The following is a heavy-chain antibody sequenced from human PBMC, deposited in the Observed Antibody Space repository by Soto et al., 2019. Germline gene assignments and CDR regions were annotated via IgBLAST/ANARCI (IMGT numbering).Heavy chain of an antibody. CDR1: GFTFSSYV. CDR2: IAKDGTNK. D-gene: IGHD3-22*01. V-gene: IGHV3-30*14. Sequence: QVQLVESGGAVVQPGRSLSLSCAASGFTFSSYVMHWVRQAPGKGLEWVAAIAKDGTNKHYSDSVKDRFTISRDNSKITLNLQMENLRREDTAVYHCARDDESRGYAWTFRLWGQGTLGTVAS. CDR3: ARDDESRGYAWTFRL. J-gene: IGHJ1*01.